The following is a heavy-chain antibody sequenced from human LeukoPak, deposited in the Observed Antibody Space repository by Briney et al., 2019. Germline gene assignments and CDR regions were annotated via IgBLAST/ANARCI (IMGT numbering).Heavy chain of an antibody. Sequence: GGSLRLSCAASGFTFDSPWMHWVRQAPGKGLVWVSRINSDGSATAYADSVKGRFTISRDNSKNTLYLQMNSLRAEDTAVYYCTRGRPGHYFDYWGQGTLVTVSS. J-gene: IGHJ4*02. CDR3: TRGRPGHYFDY. D-gene: IGHD1-14*01. CDR1: GFTFDSPW. CDR2: INSDGSAT. V-gene: IGHV3-74*01.